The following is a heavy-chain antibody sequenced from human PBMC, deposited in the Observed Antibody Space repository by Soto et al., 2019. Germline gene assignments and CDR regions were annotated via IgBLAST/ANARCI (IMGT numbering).Heavy chain of an antibody. V-gene: IGHV3-30-3*01. CDR1: GFTFSSYA. J-gene: IGHJ5*02. D-gene: IGHD2-15*01. CDR2: ISYDGSNK. CDR3: ATEGGSIEPKTGNWFDT. Sequence: GGSLRLSCAASGFTFSSYAMHWVRQAPGKGLEWVAVISYDGSNKYYADSVKGRFTISRDNSKNTLYLQMNSLRAEDTAVYYCATEGGSIEPKTGNWFDTWGQGTLVTVSS.